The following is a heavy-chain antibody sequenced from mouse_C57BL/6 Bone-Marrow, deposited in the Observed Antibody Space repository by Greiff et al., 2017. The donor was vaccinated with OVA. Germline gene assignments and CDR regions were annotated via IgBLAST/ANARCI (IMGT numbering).Heavy chain of an antibody. CDR3: AKGYDYPAMDY. Sequence: DVQLVESGGGLVKPGGSLKLSCAASGFTFSDYGMHWVRQAPEKGLEWVAYISSGSSTIYYADTVKGRFTISRDNAKNTLFLQMTSLRSEDTAMYYCAKGYDYPAMDYWGQGTSVTVSS. CDR2: ISSGSSTI. CDR1: GFTFSDYG. V-gene: IGHV5-17*01. J-gene: IGHJ4*01.